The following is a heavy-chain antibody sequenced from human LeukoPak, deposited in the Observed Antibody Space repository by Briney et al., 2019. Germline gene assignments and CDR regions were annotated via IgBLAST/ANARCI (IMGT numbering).Heavy chain of an antibody. CDR2: ISSSSSYI. V-gene: IGHV3-21*01. CDR3: ARDLVGCSSTSCYRYFDY. D-gene: IGHD2-2*01. J-gene: IGHJ4*02. CDR1: GFTFSTYG. Sequence: NPGGSLRLSCAASGFTFSTYGMSWVRQAPGKGLEWVSYISSSSSYIYYADSMKGRFTISRDDAKNSLYLQMNSLRAEDTAVYYCARDLVGCSSTSCYRYFDYWGQGTLVTVSS.